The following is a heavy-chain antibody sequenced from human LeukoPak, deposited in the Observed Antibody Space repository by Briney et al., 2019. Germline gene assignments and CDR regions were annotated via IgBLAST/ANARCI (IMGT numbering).Heavy chain of an antibody. D-gene: IGHD3-22*01. CDR1: GFTFSNYW. J-gene: IGHJ5*02. Sequence: PGGSLTLSCAASGFTFSNYWMHWVRPPPAKGQVWVSRINSDCINTTYADSVKGRLTTSRDNTKITLNLQMTSLRAEDTAVYYCARDLGQYYDTSDNWFDTWGQGTLVTVSS. CDR2: INSDCINT. V-gene: IGHV3-74*01. CDR3: ARDLGQYYDTSDNWFDT.